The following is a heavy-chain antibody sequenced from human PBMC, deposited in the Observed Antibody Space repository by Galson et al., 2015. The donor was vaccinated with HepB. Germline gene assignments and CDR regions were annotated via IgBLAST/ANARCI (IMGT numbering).Heavy chain of an antibody. CDR2: IIPIFGIA. CDR1: GGTFSSYA. D-gene: IGHD3-10*02. Sequence: SVKVSCKASGGTFSSYAISWVRQAPGQGLEWMGGIIPIFGIANYAQKFQGRVTITADESTSTAYMELSSLRSEDTAVYYCASLQEPKFGELFTRDGIYYGMDVWGQGTTVTVSS. CDR3: ASLQEPKFGELFTRDGIYYGMDV. J-gene: IGHJ6*02. V-gene: IGHV1-69*13.